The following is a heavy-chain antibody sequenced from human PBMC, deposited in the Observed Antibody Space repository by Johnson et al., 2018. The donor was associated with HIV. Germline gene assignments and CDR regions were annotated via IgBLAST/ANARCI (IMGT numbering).Heavy chain of an antibody. CDR3: ATRKDSLTGYDACDS. J-gene: IGHJ3*02. CDR1: GFTFSSYG. CDR2: IRYDGSNK. V-gene: IGHV3-30*02. Sequence: QVQLVESGGGVVQPGGSLRLSCAASGFTFSSYGMHWVRQAPGKGLEWVAFIRYDGSNKYYADSVKGRFPISRDNSKNTLYLQMNSLRPEDTARYYWATRKDSLTGYDACDSWGQGTMVTVSS. D-gene: IGHD3-9*01.